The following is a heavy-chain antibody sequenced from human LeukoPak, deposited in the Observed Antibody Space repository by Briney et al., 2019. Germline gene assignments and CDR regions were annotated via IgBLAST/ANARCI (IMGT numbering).Heavy chain of an antibody. CDR2: VDHSGST. V-gene: IGHV4-59*01. CDR3: ARLKATVSIHAYFDY. J-gene: IGHJ4*02. CDR1: GGSFSSYY. D-gene: IGHD4-17*01. Sequence: RPSETLSLTCTVSGGSFSSYYWTWIRQPPGKGLEWIGYVDHSGSTNYNPSLKSRVTISSDTSKNQFSLELNSVTAADTAVYYCARLKATVSIHAYFDYWGQGTLVTVSS.